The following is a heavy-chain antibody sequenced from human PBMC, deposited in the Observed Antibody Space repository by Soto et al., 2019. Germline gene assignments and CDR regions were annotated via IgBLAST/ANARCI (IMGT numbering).Heavy chain of an antibody. CDR2: IHYGGST. V-gene: IGHV4-39*02. CDR3: VRDSSIARFFI. CDR1: GGSISSGTYY. Sequence: SETLSLTCTVSGGSISSGTYYWGWIRQPPGKGLEWIGSIHYGGSTYYNPSLKSRVTISVDTSKNQFSLNLISVTAADTAVYYCVRDSSIARFFIWGQGTLVTVSS. J-gene: IGHJ4*02.